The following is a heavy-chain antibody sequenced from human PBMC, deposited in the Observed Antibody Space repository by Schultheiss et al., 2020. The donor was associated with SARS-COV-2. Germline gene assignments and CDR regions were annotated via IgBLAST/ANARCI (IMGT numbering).Heavy chain of an antibody. D-gene: IGHD6-13*01. CDR1: GYIFTGYY. CDR2: INPNSGGT. CDR3: TGIAAAGSYYYYGMDV. V-gene: IGHV1-2*02. Sequence: ASVKVSCKTSGYIFTGYYMHWVRQAPGQGLEWMGWINPNSGGTNYAQKFQGRVTITADESTSTAYMELSSLRSEDTAVYYCTGIAAAGSYYYYGMDVWGQGTTVTVSS. J-gene: IGHJ6*02.